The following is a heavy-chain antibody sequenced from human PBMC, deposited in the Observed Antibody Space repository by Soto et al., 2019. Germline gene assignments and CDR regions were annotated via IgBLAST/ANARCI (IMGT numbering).Heavy chain of an antibody. J-gene: IGHJ4*02. CDR3: ARDGVEAGLYLHN. CDR1: GCIFRSYW. D-gene: IGHD6-19*01. Sequence: EVQLVESGGGLVQPGGSLRLSCAASGCIFRSYWMSWVRQAPGKGLEWVANINQDGGEKYYVDSVRGRFIISRDNAENSLYLQMNSLRAEDTAVYYCARDGVEAGLYLHNWGQGTLVTVST. CDR2: INQDGGEK. V-gene: IGHV3-7*01.